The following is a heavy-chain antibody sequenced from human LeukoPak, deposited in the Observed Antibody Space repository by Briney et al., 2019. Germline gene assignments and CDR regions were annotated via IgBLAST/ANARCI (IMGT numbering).Heavy chain of an antibody. Sequence: GGSLRLSCAASGFTFSNYWMNWVRQAPGKGLEWVANIKQDGSEKYYVDSVKGRFTISRDNAKNSLYLQMNSLRAEDTAVYYCATPDYYSSGCYWGQGTLVTVSS. CDR3: ATPDYYSSGCY. D-gene: IGHD6-19*01. CDR2: IKQDGSEK. V-gene: IGHV3-7*05. CDR1: GFTFSNYW. J-gene: IGHJ4*02.